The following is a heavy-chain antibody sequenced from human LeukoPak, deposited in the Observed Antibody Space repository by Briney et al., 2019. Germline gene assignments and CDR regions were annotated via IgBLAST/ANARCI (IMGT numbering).Heavy chain of an antibody. CDR3: ARRETRITMIVVVNYFDY. D-gene: IGHD3-22*01. V-gene: IGHV3-30-3*01. CDR2: ISYDGSNK. Sequence: GRSLRLSCAASGFIFSSYAMHWVRQAPGKGLEWVAVISYDGSNKYYADSVKGRFTISRDNSKNTLYLQMNSLRAEDTAVYYCARRETRITMIVVVNYFDYWGQGTLVTVSS. J-gene: IGHJ4*02. CDR1: GFIFSSYA.